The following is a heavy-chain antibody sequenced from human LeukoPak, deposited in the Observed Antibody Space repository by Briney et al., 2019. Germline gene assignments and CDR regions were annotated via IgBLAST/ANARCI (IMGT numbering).Heavy chain of an antibody. CDR3: ARDSFSGYSSSWYNWFDP. CDR2: INHSGST. Sequence: PSETLSLTCAVYGGSFSGYYWSWIRQPPGKGLEWIGEINHSGSTNYNPSLKSRVTISVDTSKNQFSLKLSSVTAADTAVYYCARDSFSGYSSSWYNWFDPWGQGTLVTVSS. J-gene: IGHJ5*02. V-gene: IGHV4-34*01. D-gene: IGHD6-13*01. CDR1: GGSFSGYY.